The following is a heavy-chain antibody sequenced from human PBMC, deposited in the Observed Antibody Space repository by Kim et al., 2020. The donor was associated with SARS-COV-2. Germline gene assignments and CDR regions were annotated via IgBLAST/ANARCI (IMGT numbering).Heavy chain of an antibody. CDR2: ISYDGSNK. Sequence: GGSLRLSCAASGFTFSSYAMHWVRQAPGKGLEWVAVISYDGSNKYYADSVKGRFTISRDNSKNTLYLQMNSLRAEDTAVYYCARDGMVVRGGMEYYFDY. CDR3: ARDGMVVRGGMEYYFDY. CDR1: GFTFSSYA. D-gene: IGHD3-10*01. V-gene: IGHV3-30*04. J-gene: IGHJ4*01.